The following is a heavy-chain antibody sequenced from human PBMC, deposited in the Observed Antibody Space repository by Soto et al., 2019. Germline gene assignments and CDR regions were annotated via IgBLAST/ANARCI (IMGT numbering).Heavy chain of an antibody. CDR1: GYTFSSYT. CDR2: ISAYKGNT. Sequence: QVQLVQSGAEVKKSGASVKVSCKASGYTFSSYTISWVRQAPGQGLEWMGWISAYKGNTKYAQKLQDRVTMTTDTSTNTAYMDLRRLSSADTAVYYCARDSPPVDYWGQGTLVTVSS. CDR3: ARDSPPVDY. V-gene: IGHV1-18*01. J-gene: IGHJ4*02.